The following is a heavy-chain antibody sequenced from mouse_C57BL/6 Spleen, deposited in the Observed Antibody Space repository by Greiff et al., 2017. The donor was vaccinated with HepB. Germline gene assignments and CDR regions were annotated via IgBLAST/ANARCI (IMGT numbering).Heavy chain of an antibody. V-gene: IGHV1-50*01. Sequence: VQLQQPGAELVKPGASVKLSCKASGYTFTSYWMQWVKQRPGQGLEWIGEIDPSDSYTNYNQKFKGKATLTVDTSSSTAYMQISSLTSEDSAVYYCARDYGRMDYWGQGTSVTVSS. J-gene: IGHJ4*01. D-gene: IGHD1-1*01. CDR3: ARDYGRMDY. CDR2: IDPSDSYT. CDR1: GYTFTSYW.